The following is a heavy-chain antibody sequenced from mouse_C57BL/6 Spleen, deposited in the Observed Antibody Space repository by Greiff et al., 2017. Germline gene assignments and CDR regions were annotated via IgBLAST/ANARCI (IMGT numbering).Heavy chain of an antibody. CDR1: GYTFTSYG. J-gene: IGHJ2*01. V-gene: IGHV1-81*01. CDR2: IYPRSGNT. CDR3: ARESYYSNYESYFDY. D-gene: IGHD2-5*01. Sequence: QVHVKQSGAELARPGASVKLSCKASGYTFTSYGISWVKQRTGQGLEWIGEIYPRSGNTYYNEKFKGKATLTADKSSSTAYMELRSLTSEDSAVYFCARESYYSNYESYFDYWGQGTTLTVSS.